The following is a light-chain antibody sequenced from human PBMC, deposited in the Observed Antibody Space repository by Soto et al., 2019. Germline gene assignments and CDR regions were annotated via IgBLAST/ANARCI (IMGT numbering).Light chain of an antibody. CDR3: LQD. CDR2: SAS. J-gene: IGKJ4*01. Sequence: EIVMTQSPATLSVSPGERVTLSCRASQSVSTNLAWYQQKPGQAPRLLIYSASTRATGIPARFSGGGSGTEFTLTISSLQSEDFATYYCLQDFGGGTKVEI. CDR1: QSVSTN. V-gene: IGKV3-15*01.